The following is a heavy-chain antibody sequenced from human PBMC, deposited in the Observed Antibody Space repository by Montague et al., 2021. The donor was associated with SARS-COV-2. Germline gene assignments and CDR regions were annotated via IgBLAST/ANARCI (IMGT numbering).Heavy chain of an antibody. CDR3: TSGREGNYNVMDV. J-gene: IGHJ6*02. Sequence: CAISGDSVSGDGATWSWVRHTPSLDLGWLVITYYRSKWYNDYAVSVRGRVTINPDTSKNQFSLQLNSVTPEDTAIYYCTSGREGNYNVMDVWGQGTTVTVSS. CDR1: GDSVSGDGAT. CDR2: TYYRSKWYN. D-gene: IGHD1-1*01. V-gene: IGHV6-1*01.